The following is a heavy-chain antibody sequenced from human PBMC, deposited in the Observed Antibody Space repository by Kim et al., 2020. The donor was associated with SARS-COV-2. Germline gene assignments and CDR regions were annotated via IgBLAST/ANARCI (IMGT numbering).Heavy chain of an antibody. CDR3: ARGVLRFLEWQVVWAYYYGMDV. CDR1: GYTFTSYD. J-gene: IGHJ6*02. CDR2: MNPNSGNT. V-gene: IGHV1-8*01. Sequence: ASVKVSCKASGYTFTSYDINWVRQATGQGLEWMGWMNPNSGNTGYAQKFQGRVTMTRNTSISTAYMELSSLRSEDTAVYYCARGVLRFLEWQVVWAYYYGMDVWGQGTTVTVSS. D-gene: IGHD3-3*01.